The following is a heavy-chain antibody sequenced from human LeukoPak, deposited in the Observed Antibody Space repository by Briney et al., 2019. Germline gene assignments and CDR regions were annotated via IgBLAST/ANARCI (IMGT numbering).Heavy chain of an antibody. CDR3: ARERESGSSWFDP. Sequence: GESLKISCKASGYSFTKYRIGWVRQMPGKGLEWMAILYPANSDTRYSASFQGQVTISADTSITTAYLQWSSLTASDTAMYYCARERESGSSWFDPWGQGTLVTVSS. V-gene: IGHV5-51*01. CDR2: LYPANSDT. J-gene: IGHJ5*02. D-gene: IGHD3-10*01. CDR1: GYSFTKYR.